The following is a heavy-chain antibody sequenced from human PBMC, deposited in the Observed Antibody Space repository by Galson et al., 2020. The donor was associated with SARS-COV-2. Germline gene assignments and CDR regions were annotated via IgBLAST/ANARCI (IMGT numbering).Heavy chain of an antibody. CDR1: GGTFSSYA. CDR2: ITPIFGTA. V-gene: IGHV1-69*06. J-gene: IGHJ4*02. D-gene: IGHD2-15*01. Sequence: SVKVSFKASGGTFSSYATSWVRQAPGQGLEWMGGITPIFGTANYAQKFQGRVTNTADKSTSTAYMELSSLRSEDTAVYYCASLYCSGGSCYSGLRNYLDYWGQGTLVTVSS. CDR3: ASLYCSGGSCYSGLRNYLDY.